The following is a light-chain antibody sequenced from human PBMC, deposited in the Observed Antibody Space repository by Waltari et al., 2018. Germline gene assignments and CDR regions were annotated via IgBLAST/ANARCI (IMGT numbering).Light chain of an antibody. CDR2: ANS. J-gene: IGLJ1*01. Sequence: QSVLTQPPSVSGAPGQKVTISCTGSSSNIGADYPVHWYQQVPGTAPKLLICANSTRPAGGPDLFPGPKSGTSASLAITGLQPEDEADYYCQSYDSTLSGSDVFGTGTKVTVL. V-gene: IGLV1-40*01. CDR1: SSNIGADYP. CDR3: QSYDSTLSGSDV.